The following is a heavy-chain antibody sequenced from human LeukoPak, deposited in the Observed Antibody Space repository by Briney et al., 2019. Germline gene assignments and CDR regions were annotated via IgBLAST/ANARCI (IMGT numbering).Heavy chain of an antibody. J-gene: IGHJ4*02. CDR2: TKPDGSAE. Sequence: XXRQAPXKXLEWVANTKPDGSAEYYADSVRGRFTASRDNANNLLYLQMNRLRAEDTAVYYCARDGGLHTNFDYWGQGTLLTVSS. D-gene: IGHD2-15*01. CDR3: ARDGGLHTNFDY. V-gene: IGHV3-7*01.